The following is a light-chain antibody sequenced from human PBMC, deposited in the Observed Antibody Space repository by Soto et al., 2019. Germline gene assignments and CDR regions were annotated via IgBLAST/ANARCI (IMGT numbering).Light chain of an antibody. CDR3: CSYAGSNNLKV. CDR1: SSEVGGYNY. V-gene: IGLV2-8*01. Sequence: QSALTQPPSASGSPGQSVTISCTGTSSEVGGYNYVSWYQQHPGKAPKLMIYEVTKRPSGVPDRFSGSKSGNTASLTVSGLQAEDEADYYCCSYAGSNNLKVFGTGTKVTVL. J-gene: IGLJ1*01. CDR2: EVT.